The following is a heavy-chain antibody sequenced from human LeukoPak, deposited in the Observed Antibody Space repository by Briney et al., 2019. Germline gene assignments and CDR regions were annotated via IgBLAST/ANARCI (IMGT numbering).Heavy chain of an antibody. Sequence: PSETLSLTCTVSGGSISSYYWSWIRQPPGKGLEWIGYIYHSGSTKYNPSLKSRVTISVDTSKNQFSLKLSSVTAADTAVYYCARIDIVVVVAAKRNYYFDYWGQGTLVTVSS. V-gene: IGHV4-59*08. CDR1: GGSISSYY. J-gene: IGHJ4*02. CDR2: IYHSGST. CDR3: ARIDIVVVVAAKRNYYFDY. D-gene: IGHD2-15*01.